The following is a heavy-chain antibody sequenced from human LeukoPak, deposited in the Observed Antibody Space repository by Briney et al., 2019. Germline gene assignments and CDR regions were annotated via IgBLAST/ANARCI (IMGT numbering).Heavy chain of an antibody. CDR1: GGTFSSYA. CDR2: IIPILGIV. D-gene: IGHD2-2*01. V-gene: IGHV1-69*04. J-gene: IGHJ4*02. CDR3: ARANRLYCSSTSCHLLSESLFDY. Sequence: SVKVSCKASGGTFSSYAISWVRQAPGQGLEWMGRIIPILGIVNYAQKFQGRVTITADKSTSTAYMELSSLRSEDTAVYYCARANRLYCSSTSCHLLSESLFDYWGQGTLVTVSS.